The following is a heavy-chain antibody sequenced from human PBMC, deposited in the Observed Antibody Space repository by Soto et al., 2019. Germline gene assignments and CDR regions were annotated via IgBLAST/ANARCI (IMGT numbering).Heavy chain of an antibody. Sequence: QVQLVQSGAEVKKAGASVKVSCKASGYTFYRYGITWVRQAPGQGLEWMGWINPSNDNKNYAQKYRGRVTMTTDASKSTAHMELRSLKSDDTAVYYCARDTQQDSNGYYLEWFDPWGQGTLVTVSS. V-gene: IGHV1-18*01. CDR2: INPSNDNK. J-gene: IGHJ5*02. CDR3: ARDTQQDSNGYYLEWFDP. D-gene: IGHD3-22*01. CDR1: GYTFYRYG.